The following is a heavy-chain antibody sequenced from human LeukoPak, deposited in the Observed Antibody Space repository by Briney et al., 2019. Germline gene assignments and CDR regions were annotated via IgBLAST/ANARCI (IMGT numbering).Heavy chain of an antibody. Sequence: GGSLRLSCSASGFTFSSYAMHWVRQAPGKGLEYVSAISSNGGSTYYADSVKGRFTISRDNSKNTLYLQMSSLRAEDTAVYHCVKDPTYYYDSSGYYPDYWGQGTLVTVSS. CDR3: VKDPTYYYDSSGYYPDY. CDR1: GFTFSSYA. D-gene: IGHD3-22*01. J-gene: IGHJ4*02. V-gene: IGHV3-64D*09. CDR2: ISSNGGST.